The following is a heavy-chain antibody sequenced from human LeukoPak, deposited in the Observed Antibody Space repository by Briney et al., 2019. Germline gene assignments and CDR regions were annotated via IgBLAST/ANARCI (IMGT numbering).Heavy chain of an antibody. V-gene: IGHV3-23*01. D-gene: IGHD2-21*01. CDR3: AKRPSAYCFEGGCYFTY. CDR2: ISGSGANT. Sequence: GGSLRLSCAVVGFTFSDSTMSWVRQAPGRGLEWVSAISGSGANTYYADSVKGRFTISRDNAKDTLYLQMNTLRAEDTAVYYCAKRPSAYCFEGGCYFTYWGQGTLVIVSS. CDR1: GFTFSDST. J-gene: IGHJ4*02.